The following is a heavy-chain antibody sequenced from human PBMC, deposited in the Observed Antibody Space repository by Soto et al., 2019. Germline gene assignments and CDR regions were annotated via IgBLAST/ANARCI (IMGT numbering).Heavy chain of an antibody. CDR1: GGSISSGDYY. CDR3: ARGNTMVRGVKIYYFDY. Sequence: QVQLQESGPGLVKPSQTLSLTCTVSGGSISSGDYYWSWIRQHPGKGLEWIGYIYYSGSTYYNPTLKSRVTISVDTSKNQFSLKLSSVTAADTAVYYCARGNTMVRGVKIYYFDYWGQGTLVTVSS. V-gene: IGHV4-31*03. D-gene: IGHD3-10*01. CDR2: IYYSGST. J-gene: IGHJ4*02.